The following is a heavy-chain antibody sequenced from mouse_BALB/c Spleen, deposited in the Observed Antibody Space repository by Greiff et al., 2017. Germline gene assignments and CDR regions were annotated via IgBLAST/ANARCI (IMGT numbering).Heavy chain of an antibody. J-gene: IGHJ2*01. Sequence: QVQLKESGAELVRPGASVTLSCKASGYTFTDYEMHWVKQTPVHGLEWIGAIDPETGGTAYNQKFKGKATLTADKSSSTAYMELRSLTSEDSAVYYCKLGGVLYYFDYWGQGTTLTVSS. CDR1: GYTFTDYE. CDR3: KLGGVLYYFDY. CDR2: IDPETGGT. D-gene: IGHD4-1*01. V-gene: IGHV1-15*01.